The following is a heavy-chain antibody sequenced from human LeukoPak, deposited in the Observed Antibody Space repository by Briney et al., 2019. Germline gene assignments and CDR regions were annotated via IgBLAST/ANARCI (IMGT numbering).Heavy chain of an antibody. CDR3: ARDLGCSTTSCRYNWFDP. V-gene: IGHV3-23*01. Sequence: GGSLRLSCAASGFTFSSYAMTWVRQAPGKGLEWVSFISQSRGRSTDYADSVKGRFTISRDNSKNTLYLQMNSLRAEDTAVYHCARDLGCSTTSCRYNWFDPWGQGTLVTVSS. CDR2: ISQSRGRST. J-gene: IGHJ5*02. D-gene: IGHD2-2*01. CDR1: GFTFSSYA.